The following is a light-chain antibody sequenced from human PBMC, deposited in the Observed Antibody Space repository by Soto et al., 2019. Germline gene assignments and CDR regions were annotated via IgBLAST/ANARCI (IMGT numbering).Light chain of an antibody. CDR1: SSNIGAGYD. CDR3: QSYDSSLSGPSFV. V-gene: IGLV1-40*01. J-gene: IGLJ1*01. CDR2: GNT. Sequence: QSVLTQPPSVSGAPGQRVTISCTGSSSNIGAGYDVHWYQQLPATAPKLLIYGNTNRPSGVPDRFSGSKSGTSASLAITGLQAEDEADYYCQSYDSSLSGPSFVFGTGTKLTVL.